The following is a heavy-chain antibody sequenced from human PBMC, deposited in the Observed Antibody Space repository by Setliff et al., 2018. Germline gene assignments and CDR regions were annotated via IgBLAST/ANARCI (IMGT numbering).Heavy chain of an antibody. CDR1: GASISTTYY. Sequence: SETLSLTCSVSGASISTTYYYWDWIRQSPEKGLEWIGEIYHDGNSNFNPSVHYSPSLKSRVTMSIDKSNNQFSLKLTSVTAADTAVYYCARVTGFLYMDVWGKGTTVTVSS. J-gene: IGHJ6*03. CDR2: IYHDGN. D-gene: IGHD3-3*01. CDR3: ARVTGFLYMDV. V-gene: IGHV4-39*07.